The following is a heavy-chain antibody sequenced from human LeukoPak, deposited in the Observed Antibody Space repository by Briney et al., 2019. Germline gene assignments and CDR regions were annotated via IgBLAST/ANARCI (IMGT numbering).Heavy chain of an antibody. D-gene: IGHD6-19*01. CDR1: GFTFSSYG. CDR3: ARANGWYYFDY. CDR2: ISYDGSNK. J-gene: IGHJ4*02. V-gene: IGHV3-30*03. Sequence: GGSLRLSCAASGFTFSSYGMHWVRQAPGKGLEWVAVISYDGSNKYYADSVKGRFTISRDNSKNTLYLQMNSLRAEDTAVYYCARANGWYYFDYWGQGTLVTVSS.